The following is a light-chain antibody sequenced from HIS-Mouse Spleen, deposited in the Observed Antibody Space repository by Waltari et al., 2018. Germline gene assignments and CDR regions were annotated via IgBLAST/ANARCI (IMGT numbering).Light chain of an antibody. CDR3: NSRDSSGNHVV. V-gene: IGLV3-19*01. J-gene: IGLJ2*01. CDR1: SLRSYY. Sequence: SSELTQDPAVSVALGQTVRITCQGDSLRSYYASWYKQKPGQAPVLVIYGKNNRPSGIPDRFSGSSSGNTAYLTITGAQAEDEADYYCNSRDSSGNHVVFGGGTKLTVL. CDR2: GKN.